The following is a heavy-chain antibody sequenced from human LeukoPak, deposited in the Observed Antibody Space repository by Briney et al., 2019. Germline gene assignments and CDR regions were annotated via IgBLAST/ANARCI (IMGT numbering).Heavy chain of an antibody. V-gene: IGHV4-61*01. CDR2: IYYSGST. D-gene: IGHD6-19*01. CDR1: GGSVSSGSYY. J-gene: IGHJ4*02. Sequence: SETLSLTCTVSGGSVSSGSYYWSWIRQPPGKGLEWIGYIYYSGSTNYNPSLKSRVTISVDTSKNQFSLKLSSVTAADTAVYYCARGANWYSSGWYLRFYFDYWGQGTLVTVSS. CDR3: ARGANWYSSGWYLRFYFDY.